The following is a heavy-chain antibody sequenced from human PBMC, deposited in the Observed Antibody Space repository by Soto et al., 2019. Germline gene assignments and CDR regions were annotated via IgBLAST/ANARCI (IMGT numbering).Heavy chain of an antibody. CDR3: AGTSILTGRRGVDV. V-gene: IGHV4-59*04. CDR2: IYYSGST. Sequence: PSETLSLTCTVSGGSISSYYWSWIRQPPGKGLEWIGYIYYSGSTYYNPSLKSRVTISVDTSKNQFSLKLSSVTAADTAVYYCAGTSILTGRRGVDVWGQGTTVTAP. J-gene: IGHJ6*02. CDR1: GGSISSYY. D-gene: IGHD3-9*01.